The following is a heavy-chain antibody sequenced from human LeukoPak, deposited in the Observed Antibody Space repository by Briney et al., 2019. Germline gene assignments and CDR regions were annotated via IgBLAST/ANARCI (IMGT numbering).Heavy chain of an antibody. CDR1: AGSLSTYY. D-gene: IGHD3-22*01. CDR2: IYYTGST. V-gene: IGHV4-59*01. Sequence: SETLPLTCTVSAGSLSTYYWNWIRQPPGKGLEWMGYIYYTGSTNYNPSLKSRVTISIDTSKNQFSLKLSSVSAADTAVYYCARASGGYYNNWFDPWGQGTLVTVSS. CDR3: ARASGGYYNNWFDP. J-gene: IGHJ5*02.